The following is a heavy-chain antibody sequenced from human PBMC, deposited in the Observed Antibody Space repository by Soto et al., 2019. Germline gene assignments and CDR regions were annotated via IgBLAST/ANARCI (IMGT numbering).Heavy chain of an antibody. CDR3: SKWARYCRGADCRA. J-gene: IGHJ4*02. CDR1: GFPFSSRA. Sequence: VQLLESGGGLVQPGGSLRLSCAASGFPFSSRAMSWVRQAPGKGLEWVSAISGSGTITYYADSVKGRFTISRDTSKNPLYLQMNSLRADDSAVYYCSKWARYCRGADCRAGGQGNLVSVSS. D-gene: IGHD2-15*01. CDR2: ISGSGTIT. V-gene: IGHV3-23*01.